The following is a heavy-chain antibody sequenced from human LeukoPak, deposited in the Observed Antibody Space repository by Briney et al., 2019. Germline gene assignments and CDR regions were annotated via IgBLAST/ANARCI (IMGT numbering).Heavy chain of an antibody. CDR1: GFTFSSYA. D-gene: IGHD5-18*01. CDR2: ISFDGRNK. Sequence: GGSLRPSCAASGFTFSSYAMHWVRQAPGKGLEWVSDISFDGRNKYYADSVKGRFTISRDNFKNTLDLQMNSLRAEDTALYYCAREYIQYSYGYGGAVYWGQGTLVTVSS. J-gene: IGHJ4*02. V-gene: IGHV3-30*04. CDR3: AREYIQYSYGYGGAVY.